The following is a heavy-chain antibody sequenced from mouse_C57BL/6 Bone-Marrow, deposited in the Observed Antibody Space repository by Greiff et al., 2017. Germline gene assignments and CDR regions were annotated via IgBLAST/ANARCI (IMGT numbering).Heavy chain of an antibody. CDR1: GFTFSDAW. J-gene: IGHJ1*03. CDR2: IRNKANNHAT. D-gene: IGHD1-1*01. CDR3: TRTDYGSSHWYFDV. V-gene: IGHV6-6*01. Sequence: EVMLVESGGGLVQPGGSMKLSCAASGFTFSDAWMDWVRQSPEKGLEWVAEIRNKANNHATYYAESVKGRFTISRDDSKSSVYLQMNSLRAEDTGIYYCTRTDYGSSHWYFDVWGTGTTVTVSS.